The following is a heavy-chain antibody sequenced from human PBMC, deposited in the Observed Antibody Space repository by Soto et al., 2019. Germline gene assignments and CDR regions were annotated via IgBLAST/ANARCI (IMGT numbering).Heavy chain of an antibody. CDR3: ARGLYYYDSSGYWGY. J-gene: IGHJ4*02. Sequence: GGFLRLSCAASGFTFSTYSMNWVRQAPGKGLEWVSDISNDRSNKYYADSVKGRFTISRDNAKNTLYLQMNSLRDEDTAVYYCARGLYYYDSSGYWGYWGQGTLVTVSS. D-gene: IGHD3-22*01. CDR2: ISNDRSNK. CDR1: GFTFSTYS. V-gene: IGHV3-48*02.